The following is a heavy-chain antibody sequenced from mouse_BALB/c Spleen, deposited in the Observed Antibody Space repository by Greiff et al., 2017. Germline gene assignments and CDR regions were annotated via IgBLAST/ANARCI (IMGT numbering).Heavy chain of an antibody. CDR1: GFSLTSYG. CDR3: AKKGGTARGMDY. J-gene: IGHJ4*01. Sequence: QVQLQQSGPSLVQPSQSLSITCTVSGFSLTSYGVHWVRQSPGKGLEWLGVIWRGGSTDYNAAFMSRLSITKDNSKSQVFFKMNSLQADDTAIYYCAKKGGTARGMDYWGQGTSVTVSS. D-gene: IGHD3-2*01. CDR2: IWRGGST. V-gene: IGHV2-5-1*01.